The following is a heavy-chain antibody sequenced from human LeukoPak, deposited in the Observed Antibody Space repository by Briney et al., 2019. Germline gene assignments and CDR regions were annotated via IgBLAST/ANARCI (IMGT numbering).Heavy chain of an antibody. CDR3: ARAITDFWSGYMALDI. CDR1: GYTFTGYY. D-gene: IGHD3-3*01. Sequence: ASVKVSCKASGYTFTGYYMHWVRQAPGQGLEWMGWINPNSGGTNYAQKFQGWVTMTRDTSISTAYMELSRLRSDDTAVYYCARAITDFWSGYMALDIWGQGTMVTVSS. J-gene: IGHJ3*02. CDR2: INPNSGGT. V-gene: IGHV1-2*04.